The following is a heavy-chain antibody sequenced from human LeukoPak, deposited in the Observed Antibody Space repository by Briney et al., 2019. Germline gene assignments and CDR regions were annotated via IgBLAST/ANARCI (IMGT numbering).Heavy chain of an antibody. Sequence: GGSLRLSCAASGFTFSSYWMSWVRQAPGKGLEWVANIKQDGSEKYYVDSVKGRFTISRDNAKNTLYLQMNSLRAEDTAVYYCTRLGIVVVTAPAFDYWGQGTLVTVSS. D-gene: IGHD2-21*02. J-gene: IGHJ4*02. CDR3: TRLGIVVVTAPAFDY. CDR1: GFTFSSYW. V-gene: IGHV3-7*01. CDR2: IKQDGSEK.